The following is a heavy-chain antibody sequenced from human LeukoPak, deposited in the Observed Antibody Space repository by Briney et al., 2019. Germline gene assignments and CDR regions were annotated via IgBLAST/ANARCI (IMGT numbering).Heavy chain of an antibody. J-gene: IGHJ4*02. CDR2: ISWNSGSI. CDR3: AKDFGSGIAAGIDY. CDR1: GFTFDDYA. V-gene: IGHV3-9*01. Sequence: GGSPRLSCAASGFTFDDYAMHWVRQAPGKGLEWVSGISWNSGSIGYADSVKGRFTISRDNAKNSLYLQMNSLRAEDTALYYCAKDFGSGIAAGIDYWGQGTLVTVSS. D-gene: IGHD6-13*01.